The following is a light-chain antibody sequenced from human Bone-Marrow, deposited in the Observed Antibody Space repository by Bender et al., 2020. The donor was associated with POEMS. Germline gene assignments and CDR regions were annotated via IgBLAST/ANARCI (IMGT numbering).Light chain of an antibody. CDR3: SSYGGSDNVI. Sequence: HSALIQPASVSGAPGQSVTISCTGTSSDVGGYEYVSWYRQRPGEAPKVIIYGVSNRPSGISSRFSASKSGNTASLTISGLQAEDEADYYCSSYGGSDNVIFGGGTTLTVL. CDR1: SSDVGGYEY. CDR2: GVS. J-gene: IGLJ2*01. V-gene: IGLV2-14*03.